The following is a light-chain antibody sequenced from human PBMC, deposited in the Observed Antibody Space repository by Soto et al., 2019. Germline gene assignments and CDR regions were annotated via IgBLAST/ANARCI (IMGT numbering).Light chain of an antibody. J-gene: IGKJ2*01. CDR3: QQSYSTPYT. Sequence: DIQMTQSPSSLSASVGDRVTITCRASQSISSYLNWFQLKPGKAPKLLIYAASTSQSGVPLRFIGSGSGTDFTLTISSLQPEDFATYYCQQSYSTPYTFGQGTKLEIK. V-gene: IGKV1-39*01. CDR2: AAS. CDR1: QSISSY.